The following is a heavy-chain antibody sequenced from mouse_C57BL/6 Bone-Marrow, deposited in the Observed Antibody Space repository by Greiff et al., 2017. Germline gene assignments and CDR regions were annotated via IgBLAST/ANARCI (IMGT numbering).Heavy chain of an antibody. CDR3: ARDYYGSSFYWYFDV. CDR2: IDPNSGGT. V-gene: IGHV1-72*01. D-gene: IGHD1-1*01. CDR1: GYTFTSYW. Sequence: QVQLQQPGAELVKPGASVKLSCKASGYTFTSYWMHWVKQRPGRGLEWIGRIDPNSGGTKYNEKFKSKATLPVDKPSSTAYMQLSSLTSEDSAVYYCARDYYGSSFYWYFDVWGTGTTVTVSS. J-gene: IGHJ1*03.